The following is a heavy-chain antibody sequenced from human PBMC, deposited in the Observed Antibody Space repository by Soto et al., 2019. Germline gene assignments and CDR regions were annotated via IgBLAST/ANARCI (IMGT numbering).Heavy chain of an antibody. Sequence: PSETLSLTCTVSGGSISTTSYYWGWLRQPPGKGLEWIGSIYYSGSASYNPSLRSRVTISVDTSRNHFSLRLSSVTAADTAVYHWARYSFSSTSDTCDAFDFSGQGTMVTVSS. CDR1: GGSISTTSYY. V-gene: IGHV4-39*02. CDR2: IYYSGSA. J-gene: IGHJ3*01. CDR3: ARYSFSSTSDTCDAFDF. D-gene: IGHD3-3*01.